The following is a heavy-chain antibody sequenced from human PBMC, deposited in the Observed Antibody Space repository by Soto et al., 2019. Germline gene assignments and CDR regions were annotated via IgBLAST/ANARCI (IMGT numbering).Heavy chain of an antibody. Sequence: QVQLVQSGAEVKKTGSSVKVSCKASGGSLSNYGISWVRQAPGQGLEWMGAIIPVFGTPNYAQKFQDRVTITADESTTTVYMEVRSLTSGDTAVYYCARGDATKIVVTTYYAMDVWGQGTTVTVSS. D-gene: IGHD3-22*01. CDR1: GGSLSNYG. CDR2: IIPVFGTP. J-gene: IGHJ6*02. CDR3: ARGDATKIVVTTYYAMDV. V-gene: IGHV1-69*12.